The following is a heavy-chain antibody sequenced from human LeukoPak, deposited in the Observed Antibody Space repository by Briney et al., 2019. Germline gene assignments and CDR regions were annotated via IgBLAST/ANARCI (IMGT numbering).Heavy chain of an antibody. D-gene: IGHD3-3*01. J-gene: IGHJ4*02. Sequence: GRSLRLSCAASGFTFSSYAMHWVRQAPGKGLEWVAVISYDGSNKYYADSVKVRFTISRDNSKNTLYLQMNSLRDEDTAIYYCARGEYDFWSASGYWGQGTLVTVSS. CDR3: ARGEYDFWSASGY. CDR1: GFTFSSYA. CDR2: ISYDGSNK. V-gene: IGHV3-30*04.